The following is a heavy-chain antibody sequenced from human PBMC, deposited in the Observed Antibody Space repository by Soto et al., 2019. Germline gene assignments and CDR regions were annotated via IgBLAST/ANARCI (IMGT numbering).Heavy chain of an antibody. J-gene: IGHJ4*02. D-gene: IGHD5-18*01. V-gene: IGHV3-30-3*01. CDR1: GFTFSSYA. CDR2: ISYDGSNK. CDR3: ARDPRYSYGLFDY. Sequence: QVQLVESGGGVVQPGRSLRLSCAASGFTFSSYAMHWVRQAPGKGLEWVAVISYDGSNKYYADSVKGRFTISRDNSKNTLYLQRNTLRAEGTAVYYCARDPRYSYGLFDYWGQGTLVTVSS.